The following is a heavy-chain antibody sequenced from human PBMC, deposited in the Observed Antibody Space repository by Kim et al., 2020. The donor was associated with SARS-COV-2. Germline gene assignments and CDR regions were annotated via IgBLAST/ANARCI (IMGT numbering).Heavy chain of an antibody. Sequence: GGSLRLSCAASGFAFSRYSMKWYRQAPGKGLEWVSYIDRSSTTTHYADSVKGRFTISRDNAKNSLYLQMNSLRDEDTAVYYCASPTTLVGYWGQGTLVTV. CDR1: GFAFSRYS. V-gene: IGHV3-48*02. J-gene: IGHJ4*02. CDR3: ASPTTLVGY. CDR2: IDRSSTTT. D-gene: IGHD2-8*02.